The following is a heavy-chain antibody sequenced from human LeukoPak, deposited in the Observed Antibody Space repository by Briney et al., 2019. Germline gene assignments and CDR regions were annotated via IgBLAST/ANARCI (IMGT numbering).Heavy chain of an antibody. CDR1: GFTFSSYA. V-gene: IGHV3-23*01. D-gene: IGHD5-18*01. J-gene: IGHJ4*02. CDR2: ISGSGGST. CDR3: AKDRGYSYVTRQYYFDY. Sequence: GGSLRLSCAASGFTFSSYAMSWVRQAPGKGLEWVSAISGSGGSTYYADSVKGRFTISRDNSKNTLYLQMISLRAEDTAVYYCAKDRGYSYVTRQYYFDYWGQGTLVTVSS.